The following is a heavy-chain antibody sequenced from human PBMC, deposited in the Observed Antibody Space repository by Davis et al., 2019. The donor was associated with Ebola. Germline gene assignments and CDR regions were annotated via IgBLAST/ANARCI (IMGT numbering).Heavy chain of an antibody. CDR3: ARVVQYYYDSSGYSTPYYFDY. V-gene: IGHV4-34*01. J-gene: IGHJ4*02. CDR1: GGSFSGYY. CDR2: INHSGST. Sequence: SETLSLTCAVYGGSFSGYYWSWIRQPPGKGLEWIGEINHSGSTNYNPSLKSRVTISVDTSKNQLSLKLSSVTAADTAVYYCARVVQYYYDSSGYSTPYYFDYWGQGTLVTVSS. D-gene: IGHD3-22*01.